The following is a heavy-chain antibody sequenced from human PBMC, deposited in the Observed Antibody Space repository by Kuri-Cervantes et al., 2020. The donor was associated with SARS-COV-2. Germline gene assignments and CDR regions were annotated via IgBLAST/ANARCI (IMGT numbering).Heavy chain of an antibody. Sequence: ASVKVSCKASGYTFTSYYMHWVRQAPGQGLEWMGIINPSGGSTSYAQKFQGRVTMTRDTSTSTVYMELSSLRSEDTAVYYCARDGHDYYDSSGYFFDYWGQGTLVTSYS. J-gene: IGHJ4*02. V-gene: IGHV1-46*01. CDR1: GYTFTSYY. CDR3: ARDGHDYYDSSGYFFDY. CDR2: INPSGGST. D-gene: IGHD3-22*01.